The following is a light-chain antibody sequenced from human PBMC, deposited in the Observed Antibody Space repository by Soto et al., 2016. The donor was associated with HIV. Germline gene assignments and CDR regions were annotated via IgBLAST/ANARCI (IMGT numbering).Light chain of an antibody. J-gene: IGLJ2*01. CDR3: QAWDSSTVV. CDR1: KLGDKY. Sequence: SYELIQAPSVSVSPGQTVSITCSGDKLGDKYACWYQQKPGQSPVLAIYQDTKRPSGIPERFSGSNSGNTATLTISGTQAMDEADYYCQAWDSSTVVFGGGTKLDRP. V-gene: IGLV3-1*01. CDR2: QDT.